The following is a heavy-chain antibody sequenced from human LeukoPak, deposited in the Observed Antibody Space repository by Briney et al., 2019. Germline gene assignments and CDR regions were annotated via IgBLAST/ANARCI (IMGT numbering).Heavy chain of an antibody. CDR1: GYTFTDYY. CDR2: INPSGGST. J-gene: IGHJ6*02. CDR3: ARDLAGSGSYLSYGMYV. D-gene: IGHD3-10*01. Sequence: ASVKVSCKASGYTFTDYYIHCVRQAPGQGLEWMGIINPSGGSTTYAQKFQGRVTMTRDTSTSTVYMELSSLRSEDTAVYYCARDLAGSGSYLSYGMYVWGQGTTVTVSS. V-gene: IGHV1-46*01.